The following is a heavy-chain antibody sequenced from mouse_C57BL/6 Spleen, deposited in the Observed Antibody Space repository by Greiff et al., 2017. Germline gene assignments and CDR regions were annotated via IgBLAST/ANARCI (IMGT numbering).Heavy chain of an antibody. CDR3: ATYYSNGDWYFDV. Sequence: EVQVVESGGGLVKPGGSLKLSCAASGFTFSDYGMYWVRQAPEKGLEWVAYISSGSSTIYYADTVKGRFTICRDNAKNTLFLQMTSLRSEDTAMYYCATYYSNGDWYFDVWGTGTTVTVSS. J-gene: IGHJ1*03. CDR2: ISSGSSTI. D-gene: IGHD2-5*01. V-gene: IGHV5-17*01. CDR1: GFTFSDYG.